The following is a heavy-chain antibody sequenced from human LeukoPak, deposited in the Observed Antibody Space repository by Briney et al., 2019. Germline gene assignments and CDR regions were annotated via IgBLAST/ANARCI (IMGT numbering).Heavy chain of an antibody. CDR1: AFTFSSYA. CDR3: AKDTDRNGYSYGQEYFQH. V-gene: IGHV3-23*01. J-gene: IGHJ1*01. D-gene: IGHD5-18*01. CDR2: ISGSGGST. Sequence: PGGSLRLSCAASAFTFSSYAMSWVRQAAGKGLEWVSAISGSGGSTYYADSVKGRFTISRDNSKNTLYLQLNSLRAEHTAVYYCAKDTDRNGYSYGQEYFQHWGQGTLVTVSS.